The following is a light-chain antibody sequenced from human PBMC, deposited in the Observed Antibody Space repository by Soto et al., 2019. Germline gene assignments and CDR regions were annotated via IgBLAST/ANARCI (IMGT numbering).Light chain of an antibody. CDR3: QQYYNWPRT. J-gene: IGKJ3*01. Sequence: EIVMTQSPATLSVSPGESATLSCRASQSVSSTLAWYQRKPGQAPRLLIYGVSTRATGIPARFSGSGSGTDFTLTISGLQSEAFAVYYCQQYYNWPRTCGPGTKVDFK. V-gene: IGKV3-15*01. CDR2: GVS. CDR1: QSVSST.